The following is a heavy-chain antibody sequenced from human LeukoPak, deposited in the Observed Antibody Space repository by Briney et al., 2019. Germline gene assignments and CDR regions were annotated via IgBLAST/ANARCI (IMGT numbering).Heavy chain of an antibody. V-gene: IGHV4-59*01. Sequence: SETLSLTCTVSGGSISSYYGSWIRQPPGKGLEWIGYIYYSGSTNYNPSLKSRVTISVDTSKNQFSLKLSSVTAADTAVYYCARAIYSGYDAFDIWGQGTMVTVSS. CDR2: IYYSGST. D-gene: IGHD5-12*01. J-gene: IGHJ3*02. CDR1: GGSISSYY. CDR3: ARAIYSGYDAFDI.